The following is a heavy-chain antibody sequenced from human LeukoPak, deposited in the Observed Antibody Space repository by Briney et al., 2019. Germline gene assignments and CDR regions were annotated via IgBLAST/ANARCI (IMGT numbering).Heavy chain of an antibody. J-gene: IGHJ4*02. V-gene: IGHV3-7*03. CDR1: GFTFTTYW. CDR2: IKQDGTEK. Sequence: AGGSLRLSCTASGFTFTTYWMSWVRHPPGKGLEWVANIKQDGTEKYYVDSVKGRFTISRGNAKNSLYLQMNSLRAEDTALYYCAKGNSSSWFPSIDYWGQGTLVTVSS. D-gene: IGHD6-13*01. CDR3: AKGNSSSWFPSIDY.